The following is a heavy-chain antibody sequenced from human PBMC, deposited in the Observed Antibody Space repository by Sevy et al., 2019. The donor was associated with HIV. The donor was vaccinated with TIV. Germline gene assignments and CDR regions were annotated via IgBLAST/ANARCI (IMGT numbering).Heavy chain of an antibody. CDR1: GFTVSSNY. J-gene: IGHJ3*02. D-gene: IGHD2-21*01. Sequence: GGSLRLSCAASGFTVSSNYMIWVRQAPGKGLEWVSVIYSEGSKNYADSVKGRFTISRDNSKNTLYLQMNSLRAEDTAAYYCAIGSVSMVIAKDAFHIWGQGTMVTVSS. V-gene: IGHV3-53*01. CDR3: AIGSVSMVIAKDAFHI. CDR2: IYSEGSK.